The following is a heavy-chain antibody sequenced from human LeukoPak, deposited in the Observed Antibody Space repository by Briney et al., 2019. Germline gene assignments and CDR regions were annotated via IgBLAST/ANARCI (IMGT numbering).Heavy chain of an antibody. Sequence: PSETLSLTCTVSGGSINSYYWSWIRQPSGKGLEWIGYIYYSGSTNYNPSLKSRVTISIDTSKNQFSLKLTSVTAADTAVYYCARVVASTSIDSWGQGTLVTVSS. CDR3: ARVVASTSIDS. V-gene: IGHV4-59*08. D-gene: IGHD2-15*01. CDR1: GGSINSYY. CDR2: IYYSGST. J-gene: IGHJ4*02.